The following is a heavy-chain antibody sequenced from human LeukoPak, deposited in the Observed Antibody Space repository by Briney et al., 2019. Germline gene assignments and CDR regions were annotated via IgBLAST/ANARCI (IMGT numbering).Heavy chain of an antibody. CDR3: AKDPKSCTGGSCYPKSYFDS. J-gene: IGHJ4*02. CDR1: GFTFDTYG. CDR2: IWYDGSIK. D-gene: IGHD2-15*01. V-gene: IGHV3-33*06. Sequence: PGGSLTLSCVASGFTFDTYGMHWVRQAPGKGLEWVALIWYDGSIKYHADSVKGRFTISRDNSKNTLYLQMNSLRAEDTAVYYCAKDPKSCTGGSCYPKSYFDSWGQGSLVTVSS.